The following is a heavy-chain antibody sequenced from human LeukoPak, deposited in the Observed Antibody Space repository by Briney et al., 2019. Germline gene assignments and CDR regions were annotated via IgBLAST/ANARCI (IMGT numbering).Heavy chain of an antibody. V-gene: IGHV3-33*01. Sequence: PGRSLRLSCAASGFTFSSYGMHWVRQAPGKGLEWVAVIWYDGRDEYYTDSVKGRFTIFGDNSKNTLYLQMNSLRAEDTAIYCCARAGDAFDLWGQGTMVTVSS. CDR1: GFTFSSYG. CDR3: ARAGDAFDL. CDR2: IWYDGRDE. J-gene: IGHJ3*01.